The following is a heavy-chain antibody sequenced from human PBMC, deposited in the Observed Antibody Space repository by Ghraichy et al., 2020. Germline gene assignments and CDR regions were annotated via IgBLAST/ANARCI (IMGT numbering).Heavy chain of an antibody. V-gene: IGHV4-34*01. J-gene: IGHJ4*02. CDR3: ARVESGTWYATDY. D-gene: IGHD6-13*01. CDR2: INHSGST. CDR1: GWSITGYY. Sequence: SETLSLTCAVYGWSITGYYWSWIRQPPGKGLEWVGEINHSGSTSYNPSLKSRVTISAETSKNQFSLKLSPVTAADTAVYYCARVESGTWYATDYWGQGTLVTVTS.